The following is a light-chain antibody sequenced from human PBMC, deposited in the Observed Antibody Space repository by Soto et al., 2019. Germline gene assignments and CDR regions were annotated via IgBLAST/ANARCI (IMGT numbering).Light chain of an antibody. Sequence: EIVMTQSPATLAVSPGDTATLSCRASQSLGGNLAWYQQQPGQAPRLLIFRASSRAKGVPARFSASGSGTDFTLTISRLEPEDFALYYCQHYQVGQPNAFGRGTRLEIK. CDR2: RAS. V-gene: IGKV3-15*01. CDR3: QHYQVGQPNA. CDR1: QSLGGN. J-gene: IGKJ5*01.